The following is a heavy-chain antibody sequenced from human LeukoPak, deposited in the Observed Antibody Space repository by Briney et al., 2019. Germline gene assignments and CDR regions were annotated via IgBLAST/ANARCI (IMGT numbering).Heavy chain of an antibody. CDR1: GFTFSSYA. CDR2: ISASGGST. CDR3: AKSNRAASGTSHFDY. V-gene: IGHV3-23*01. D-gene: IGHD6-13*01. J-gene: IGHJ4*02. Sequence: GGSLRLSCAASGFTFSSYAMSWVRQAPGKGLEWVSGISASGGSTYYADSVQGRFTISRDNSKNTLYLQMNGLRAEDTALYYCAKSNRAASGTSHFDYWGQGTLVTVSS.